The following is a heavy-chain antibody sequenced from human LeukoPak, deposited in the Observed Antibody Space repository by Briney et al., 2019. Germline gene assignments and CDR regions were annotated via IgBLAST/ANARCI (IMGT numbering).Heavy chain of an antibody. V-gene: IGHV1-69*06. D-gene: IGHD2-2*01. CDR3: ARGYCSGTSCSWFDP. Sequence: ASVKVSCKASGGTFICYTISWVRQAPGQGLEWMGGIIPIFGTANYAQKFQGRVTITADKSTSTVYMELSSLRSEDTAVYYCARGYCSGTSCSWFDPWGQGTLVTVSS. J-gene: IGHJ5*02. CDR2: IIPIFGTA. CDR1: GGTFICYT.